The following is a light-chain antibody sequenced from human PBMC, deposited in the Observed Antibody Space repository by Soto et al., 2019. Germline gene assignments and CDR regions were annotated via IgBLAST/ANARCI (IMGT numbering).Light chain of an antibody. J-gene: IGKJ1*01. CDR1: QSVSHNY. CDR2: GAS. Sequence: EIVLTQSPGTLSLSPGERATLSCRASQSVSHNYLAWYQQKPGQSPTLLIYGASSRATCIPDRFSGSGSGTDFILTISRLEPEDFAVYYCQQYGSSGTFGQGTKVEIK. V-gene: IGKV3-20*01. CDR3: QQYGSSGT.